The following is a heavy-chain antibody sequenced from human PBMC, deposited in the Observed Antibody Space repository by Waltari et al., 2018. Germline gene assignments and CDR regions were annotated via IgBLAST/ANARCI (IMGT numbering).Heavy chain of an antibody. CDR2: IYTSGSN. J-gene: IGHJ2*01. CDR1: GGSISSYY. V-gene: IGHV4-4*07. Sequence: QVQLQESGPGLVKPSETLSLTCTVSGGSISSYYWSWIRQPAGKGLEWIGRIYTSGSNNYNPDLKSRVTMSVDTSKNQFSLKLRSVTAADTAVYYCARDTYYYDSSGYYDWYFDLWGRGTLVTVSS. CDR3: ARDTYYYDSSGYYDWYFDL. D-gene: IGHD3-22*01.